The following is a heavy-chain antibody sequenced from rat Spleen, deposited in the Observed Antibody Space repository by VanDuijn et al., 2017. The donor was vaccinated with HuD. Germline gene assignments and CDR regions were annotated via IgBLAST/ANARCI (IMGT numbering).Heavy chain of an antibody. CDR1: GFTFNNYW. Sequence: EVQLVESGGGLVQPGRSLKLSCVASGFTFNNYWMTWIRQAPGKGLEWVASITNTGGKPYYPDSVKGRFTISRDNAKSTLYLQMNSLRSEDTATYYCTREGGLEGILGFDYWGQGVMVTVSS. CDR3: TREGGLEGILGFDY. CDR2: ITNTGGKP. J-gene: IGHJ2*01. V-gene: IGHV5-31*01. D-gene: IGHD1-6*01.